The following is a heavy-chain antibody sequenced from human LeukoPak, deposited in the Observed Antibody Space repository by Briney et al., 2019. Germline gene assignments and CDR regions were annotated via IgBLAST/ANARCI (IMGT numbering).Heavy chain of an antibody. J-gene: IGHJ4*02. CDR1: GFTFSSYS. D-gene: IGHD3-10*01. CDR3: ARDQGYYGSGGLFGY. V-gene: IGHV3-48*04. CDR2: ISSSSSTI. Sequence: PGGSLRLSCAASGFTFSSYSMNWVRQAPGKGLEWVSYISSSSSTIYYADSVKGRFTISRDNAKNSLYLQMNSLRAEDTAVYYCARDQGYYGSGGLFGYWGQGTLVTVSP.